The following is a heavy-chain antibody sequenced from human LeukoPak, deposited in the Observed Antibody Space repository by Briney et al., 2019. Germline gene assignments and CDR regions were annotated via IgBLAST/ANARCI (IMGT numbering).Heavy chain of an antibody. Sequence: PGGSLRLSCAASGFTFSNAWMNWVRQAPGKGLEWVGRIKSKTDGGTTDYAAPVKGRFTISRDDSKNTLYLQMNSLKTEDTALYYCITARLLWFGDPNPGGYWGQGTLVTVSS. J-gene: IGHJ4*02. D-gene: IGHD3-10*01. CDR3: ITARLLWFGDPNPGGY. CDR2: IKSKTDGGTT. CDR1: GFTFSNAW. V-gene: IGHV3-15*01.